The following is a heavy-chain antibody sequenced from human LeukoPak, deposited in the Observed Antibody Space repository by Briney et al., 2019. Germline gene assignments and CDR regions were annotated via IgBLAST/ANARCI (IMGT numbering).Heavy chain of an antibody. CDR3: AKGPARITMVRGVT. D-gene: IGHD3-10*01. Sequence: GGSLRLSCAASGFTFSSYAMHWVRQAPGKGLEWVAVISYDGSNKYYADSVKGRFTISRDNSKNTLYLQMNSLRAEDTAVYYCAKGPARITMVRGVTWGQGTLVTVSS. J-gene: IGHJ4*02. CDR2: ISYDGSNK. V-gene: IGHV3-30-3*01. CDR1: GFTFSSYA.